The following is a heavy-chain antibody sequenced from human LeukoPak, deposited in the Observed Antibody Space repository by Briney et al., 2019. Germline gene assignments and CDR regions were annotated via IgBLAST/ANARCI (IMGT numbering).Heavy chain of an antibody. CDR3: AKDPGYSSSWYSLPDV. J-gene: IGHJ6*02. Sequence: PGGSLRLSCAASGFTFDDYTMHWVRQAPGKGLEWVSLISWDGGSTYYADSVKGRFTISRDNSKNSLYLQMNGLRTEDTALYYCAKDPGYSSSWYSLPDVWGQGTTVTVSS. V-gene: IGHV3-43*01. CDR1: GFTFDDYT. CDR2: ISWDGGST. D-gene: IGHD6-13*01.